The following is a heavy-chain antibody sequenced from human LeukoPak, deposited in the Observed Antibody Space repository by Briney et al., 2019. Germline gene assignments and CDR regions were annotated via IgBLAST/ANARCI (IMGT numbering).Heavy chain of an antibody. D-gene: IGHD5-18*01. Sequence: GGSLRLSCAASVYIFYVYAMHWPPKSPGKRLEGVSGISWNSGSIGYADSVKGRFTISRDNAKNSLYLQMNSLRAEDTALYYCAKDRGGQTAMVTGLDYWGQGTLVTVSS. V-gene: IGHV3-9*01. CDR2: ISWNSGSI. CDR1: VYIFYVYA. J-gene: IGHJ4*02. CDR3: AKDRGGQTAMVTGLDY.